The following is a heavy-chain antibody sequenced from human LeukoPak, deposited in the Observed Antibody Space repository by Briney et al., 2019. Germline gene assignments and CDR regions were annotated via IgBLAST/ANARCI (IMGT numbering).Heavy chain of an antibody. CDR1: GGTFSSYA. V-gene: IGHV1-69*05. Sequence: ASVKVSCKASGGTFSSYAISWVRQAPGQGLEWMGRIIPIFGTANYAQKFQGRVTITTDESTSTAYMELSSLRPEDMGVYYCAKDGGAYSSSAGWFDPWGQGTRVTVSS. J-gene: IGHJ5*02. D-gene: IGHD3-22*01. CDR3: AKDGGAYSSSAGWFDP. CDR2: IIPIFGTA.